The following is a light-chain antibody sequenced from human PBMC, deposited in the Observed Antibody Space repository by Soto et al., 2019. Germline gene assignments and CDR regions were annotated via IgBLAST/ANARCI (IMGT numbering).Light chain of an antibody. Sequence: QSALTQPPSASGSPGQSVTISCTGTSSDIGSYNYVSWFQQHPGEAPKLIISEVNNRPSGVPNRFSGPKSGNTASLNDSGLQAEDEADYYCTSYGGRDNLIFGGGTKLTVL. CDR1: SSDIGSYNY. CDR3: TSYGGRDNLI. V-gene: IGLV2-8*01. CDR2: EVN. J-gene: IGLJ2*01.